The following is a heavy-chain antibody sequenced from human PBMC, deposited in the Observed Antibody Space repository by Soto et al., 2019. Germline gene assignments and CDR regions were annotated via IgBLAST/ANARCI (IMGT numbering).Heavy chain of an antibody. CDR2: IKSRGDGGTA. V-gene: IGHV3-15*07. D-gene: IGHD3-3*01. CDR3: VSLSLRFTSAST. Sequence: EVQLVESGGGLVKPGGSLRLSCAGSGFTFSNAWMHWVRQAPGKGLEWVGRIKSRGDGGTADYAAPVKDRFTISRDDSKNALYLQMISLKTEDTAVYYCVSLSLRFTSASTWGQGTLVTVSS. J-gene: IGHJ5*02. CDR1: GFTFSNAW.